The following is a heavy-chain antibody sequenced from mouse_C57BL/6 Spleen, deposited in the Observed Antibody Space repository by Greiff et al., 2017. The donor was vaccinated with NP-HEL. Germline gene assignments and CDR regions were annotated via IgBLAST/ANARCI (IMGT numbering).Heavy chain of an antibody. V-gene: IGHV1-64*01. D-gene: IGHD4-1*01. CDR1: GYTFTSYW. CDR3: ARGSLGRSYYAMDY. Sequence: QVQLQQPGAELVKPGASVKLSCKASGYTFTSYWMHWVKQRPGQGLEWIGMIHPNSGSTNYNEKFKSKATLTVDKSSSTPYMQLSSLTSEDSAVYYCARGSLGRSYYAMDYWGQGTSVTVSS. CDR2: IHPNSGST. J-gene: IGHJ4*01.